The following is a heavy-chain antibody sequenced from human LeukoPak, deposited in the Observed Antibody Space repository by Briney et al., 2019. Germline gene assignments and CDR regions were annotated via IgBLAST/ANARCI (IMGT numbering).Heavy chain of an antibody. D-gene: IGHD3-22*01. CDR3: ARDSNYDSRGYYQPLDY. CDR1: GYTFPGYY. J-gene: IGHJ4*02. Sequence: GASVKVSCKASGYTFPGYYMQWVRQAPGQGLEWMGWINPNSGGTNYAQKFQGRVTMTRDTYIITAYMELSRLRSDDTAVYYCARDSNYDSRGYYQPLDYWGQGTLVTVSS. CDR2: INPNSGGT. V-gene: IGHV1-2*02.